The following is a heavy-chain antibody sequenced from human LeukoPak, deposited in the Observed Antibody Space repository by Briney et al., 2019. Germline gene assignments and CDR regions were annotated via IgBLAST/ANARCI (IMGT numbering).Heavy chain of an antibody. CDR1: GFTFSNAW. V-gene: IGHV3-15*01. Sequence: SGGSLRLSCAASGFTFSNAWMSWVRQAPGKGREWVGRIKSKIDDGTTDYAAPGKGRFTISREDSKNTLYLQMNSLKTDNTAVYYCTTTDYYDSSGYDYWGQGTLVTVSS. CDR3: TTTDYYDSSGYDY. D-gene: IGHD3-22*01. J-gene: IGHJ4*02. CDR2: IKSKIDDGTT.